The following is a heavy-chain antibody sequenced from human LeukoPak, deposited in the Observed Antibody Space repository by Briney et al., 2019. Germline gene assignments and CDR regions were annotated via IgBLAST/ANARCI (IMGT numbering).Heavy chain of an antibody. CDR1: EGTFSSYA. CDR3: ARVPDYYGILTGYASNCYYYGMDV. V-gene: IGHV1-69*13. Sequence: ASAKVSCKASEGTFSSYAISWVRQAPGQGLEWMGGIIPIFGTANYAQKFQGRVTITADESTSTAYMELSSLRSEDAAVYYCARVPDYYGILTGYASNCYYYGMDVWGQGTTVTVSS. CDR2: IIPIFGTA. D-gene: IGHD3-9*01. J-gene: IGHJ6*02.